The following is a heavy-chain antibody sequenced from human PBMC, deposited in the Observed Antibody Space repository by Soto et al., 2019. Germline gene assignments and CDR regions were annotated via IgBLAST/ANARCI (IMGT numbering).Heavy chain of an antibody. CDR3: ARQGYSYGSYYYYGMDV. J-gene: IGHJ6*02. CDR2: IYPGDSDT. Sequence: PGESLKISCKGSGYSFTSYWIGWVRQMPGKGLEWMGIIYPGDSDTRYSPSFQGQVTISADKSISTAYLQWSSLKASDTAMYYCARQGYSYGSYYYYGMDVWGRGTTVTVSS. CDR1: GYSFTSYW. D-gene: IGHD5-18*01. V-gene: IGHV5-51*01.